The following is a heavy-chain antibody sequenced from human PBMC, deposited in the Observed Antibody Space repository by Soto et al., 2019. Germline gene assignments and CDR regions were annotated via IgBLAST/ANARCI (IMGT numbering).Heavy chain of an antibody. J-gene: IGHJ4*02. CDR2: VYYAGST. D-gene: IGHD3-22*01. CDR3: ARGRTLRNYADDSSDYFYFFDY. V-gene: IGHV4-59*01. CDR1: GDSISTFY. Sequence: SETLSLTXTVSGDSISTFYWGWMRQSPGKELEWIGYVYYAGSTNYNPSLKSRVTISVDRSKNQFSLKLTSANAADTAVYYCARGRTLRNYADDSSDYFYFFDYWGQGTQVTVSS.